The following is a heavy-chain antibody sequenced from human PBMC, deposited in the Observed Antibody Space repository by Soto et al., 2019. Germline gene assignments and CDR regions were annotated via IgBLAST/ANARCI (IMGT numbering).Heavy chain of an antibody. J-gene: IGHJ4*02. CDR2: ISGSGGST. V-gene: IGHV3-23*01. D-gene: IGHD3-22*01. Sequence: GGSLRLSCAASGFTFSSYAMSWVRQAPGKGLEWDSAISGSGGSTYYADSVKGRFTISRDNSKNTLYLQMNSLRAEDTALYYCARGSGYSDYFDYWGQGTPVTVSS. CDR1: GFTFSSYA. CDR3: ARGSGYSDYFDY.